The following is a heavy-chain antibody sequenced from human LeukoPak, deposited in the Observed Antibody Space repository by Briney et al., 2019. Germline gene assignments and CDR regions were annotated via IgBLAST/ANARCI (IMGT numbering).Heavy chain of an antibody. J-gene: IGHJ4*02. Sequence: GGSLRLSCAASGFTFSSYAMSWVRQALGKGLEWVSAISGSGGSTYYADSVKGRFTISRDNSKNTLYLQMNSLRAEDTAVYYCANTVAGEGAFDYWGQGTLVTVSS. CDR3: ANTVAGEGAFDY. CDR1: GFTFSSYA. V-gene: IGHV3-23*01. D-gene: IGHD6-19*01. CDR2: ISGSGGST.